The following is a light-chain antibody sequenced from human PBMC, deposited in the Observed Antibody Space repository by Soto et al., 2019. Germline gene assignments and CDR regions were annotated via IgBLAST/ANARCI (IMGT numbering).Light chain of an antibody. CDR2: GDS. J-gene: IGLJ1*01. CDR1: SSNIWAGYD. V-gene: IGLV1-40*01. CDR3: QSNDNGLRGSDV. Sequence: QSLLAHPPSVSLAPGHRVTISCTGSSSNIWAGYDVNWYKQLPETAPKLQIFGDSNLPSVVPDRLSGYKSCTSASLVITGLQADDEADYYCQSNDNGLRGSDVFATGTKVTGL.